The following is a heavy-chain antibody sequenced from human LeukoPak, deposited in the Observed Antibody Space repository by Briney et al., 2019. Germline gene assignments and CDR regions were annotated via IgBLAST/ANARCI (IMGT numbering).Heavy chain of an antibody. J-gene: IGHJ6*02. V-gene: IGHV3-66*01. CDR1: GFTVSINY. D-gene: IGHD3-9*01. CDR2: IYSGGRT. Sequence: GGSLRLSCAASGFTVSINYMSWVRQAPGKGLEWVSVIYSGGRTYYADSVKGRFTISRVNSKNPLYLQTNSLRAEDTAVYYCATDLRYFDWLLSHYCYYYGMDVWGQGTTVTVSS. CDR3: ATDLRYFDWLLSHYCYYYGMDV.